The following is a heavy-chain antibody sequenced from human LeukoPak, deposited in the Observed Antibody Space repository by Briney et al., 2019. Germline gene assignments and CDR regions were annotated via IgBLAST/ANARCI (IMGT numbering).Heavy chain of an antibody. Sequence: GGSLRLAYPTSGFTFTDYSMTWVLQAPGEGLEWVSSISTVSIYKFYSDSVKGRFTISRDNAKNILYLQMSSLCAQDTTVYYCARDGSGFYLYYYMDVWGRGTPVTVSS. V-gene: IGHV3-21*01. CDR3: ARDGSGFYLYYYMDV. CDR1: GFTFTDYS. D-gene: IGHD6-25*01. CDR2: ISTVSIYK. J-gene: IGHJ6*03.